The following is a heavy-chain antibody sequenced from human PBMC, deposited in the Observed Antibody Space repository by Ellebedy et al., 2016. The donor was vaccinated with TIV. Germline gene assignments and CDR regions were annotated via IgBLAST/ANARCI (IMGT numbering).Heavy chain of an antibody. CDR2: ISAYNGNT. V-gene: IGHV1-18*04. CDR3: ARSGGDFYYYALDV. J-gene: IGHJ6*02. D-gene: IGHD2-15*01. Sequence: AASVKVSCKASGYTFTSYGISWVRQAPGQGLEWMGWISAYNGNTNYAQKFQDRVTMTTDTSTSTAYMELRSLRSDDTAVYYCARSGGDFYYYALDVWGQGATVTVSS. CDR1: GYTFTSYG.